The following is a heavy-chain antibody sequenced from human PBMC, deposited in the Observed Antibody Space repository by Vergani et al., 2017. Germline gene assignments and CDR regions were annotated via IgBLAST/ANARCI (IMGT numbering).Heavy chain of an antibody. CDR2: INPNSGGT. V-gene: IGHV1-2*02. Sequence: QVQLVQSGAEVKKPGASVKVSCKASGYTFTGYYMHWVRQAPGQGLEWMGWINPNSGGTHYAQKFQGRDTMTRDTSISTGYMELSRLRSDDTAVYYCAREVLLYYGAGSWMGGIDYWGQGTLVTVSS. D-gene: IGHD3-10*01. CDR3: AREVLLYYGAGSWMGGIDY. CDR1: GYTFTGYY. J-gene: IGHJ4*02.